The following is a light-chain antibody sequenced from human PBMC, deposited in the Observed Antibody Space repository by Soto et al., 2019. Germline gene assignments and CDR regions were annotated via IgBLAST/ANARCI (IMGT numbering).Light chain of an antibody. CDR1: QSFGSCD. Sequence: EIVLTQSPVTLSLSPGERATLSCGASQSFGSCDVAWYQQKPGQAPRLLIYGASSRATGIPDRFSGSGSGTDCTLTISRLEPEDFAVYYCQQYGSSPLSFGGGTKVEIK. J-gene: IGKJ4*01. CDR3: QQYGSSPLS. CDR2: GAS. V-gene: IGKV3-20*01.